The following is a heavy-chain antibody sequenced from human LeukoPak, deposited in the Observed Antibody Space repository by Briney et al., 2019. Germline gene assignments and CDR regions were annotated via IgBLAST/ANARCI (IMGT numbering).Heavy chain of an antibody. Sequence: DSVTVAGEVYGHTRAELSMRWVRQTPGKVLKRMGGFDPEDGETLYAQKFQGRVTMTEDTSTDTACMELSSLRSEDTAVYYCATVQRGAGLGSRYRSGRYNGMDVCGQGTTVTVSS. CDR1: GHTRAELS. V-gene: IGHV1-24*01. J-gene: IGHJ6*02. CDR3: ATVQRGAGLGSRYRSGRYNGMDV. CDR2: FDPEDGET. D-gene: IGHD3-10*01.